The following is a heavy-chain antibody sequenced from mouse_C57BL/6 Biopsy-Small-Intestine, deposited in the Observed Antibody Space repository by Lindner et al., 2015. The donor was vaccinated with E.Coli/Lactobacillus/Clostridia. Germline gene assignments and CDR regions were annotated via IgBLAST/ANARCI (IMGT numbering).Heavy chain of an antibody. Sequence: VQLQESGAELARPGASVKLSCKASGYTFTSYGISWVKQRTGQGLEWIGEIYPRSGNTYYNEKFKGKATLTADKSSSTAYMELRSLTSEDSAVYFCARIHYGNYRYAMDYWGQGTSVTVSS. CDR3: ARIHYGNYRYAMDY. J-gene: IGHJ4*01. V-gene: IGHV1-81*01. D-gene: IGHD2-1*01. CDR2: IYPRSGNT. CDR1: GYTFTSYG.